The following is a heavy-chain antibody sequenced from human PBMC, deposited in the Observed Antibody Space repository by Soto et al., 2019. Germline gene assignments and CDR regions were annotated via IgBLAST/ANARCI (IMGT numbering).Heavy chain of an antibody. Sequence: ASVKVSCKASGSTFTSYGISWVRQAPGQGLEWMGWISAYNGNTNYAQKLQGRVTMTTDTSTSTAYMELRSLRSDDTAVYYCARGNYYDSSGYYPADAFDIWGQGTMVTVSS. J-gene: IGHJ3*02. CDR3: ARGNYYDSSGYYPADAFDI. D-gene: IGHD3-22*01. V-gene: IGHV1-18*04. CDR1: GSTFTSYG. CDR2: ISAYNGNT.